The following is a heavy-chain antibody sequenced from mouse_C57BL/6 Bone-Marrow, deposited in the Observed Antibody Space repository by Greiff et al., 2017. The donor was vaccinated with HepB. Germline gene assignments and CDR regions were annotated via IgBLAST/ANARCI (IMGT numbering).Heavy chain of an antibody. CDR1: GIDFSRYW. J-gene: IGHJ2*01. D-gene: IGHD1-1*01. V-gene: IGHV4-1*01. CDR2: INPDSSTI. Sequence: EVMLVESGGGLVQPGGSLKLSCAASGIDFSRYWMSWVRRAPGKGLEWIGEINPDSSTINYAPSLKDKVIISRDNAKNTLYLQMSKVRSEDTAMYYCARRVYYGSSYFDYWGQGTTLTVSS. CDR3: ARRVYYGSSYFDY.